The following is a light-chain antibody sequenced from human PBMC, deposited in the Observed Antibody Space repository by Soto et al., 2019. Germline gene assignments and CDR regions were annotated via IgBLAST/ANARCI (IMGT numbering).Light chain of an antibody. CDR2: GAS. Sequence: EIVMTQSPATLSVSPGETATLSCRASQSVGSAVAWYQHKPGQAPRLLIVGASIRATGVPGRFSGGGSGTEFTLTISSLQSEDFEVYYCQQYKNWPPLTVGGGTTVEIK. CDR3: QQYKNWPPLT. J-gene: IGKJ4*01. CDR1: QSVGSA. V-gene: IGKV3-15*01.